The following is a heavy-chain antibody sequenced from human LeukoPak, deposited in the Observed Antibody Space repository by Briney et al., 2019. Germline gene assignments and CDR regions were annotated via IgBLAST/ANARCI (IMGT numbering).Heavy chain of an antibody. V-gene: IGHV3-30*04. J-gene: IGHJ4*02. Sequence: PGGSLRLSCAASGFTFSSYAMHWVRQAPGKGLEWVAVISYDGSNKYYADSVKGRFTISRDNSKNTLYLQMNSLRAEDTAVYYSARDQAGWNLDYWGQGTLVTVSS. CDR3: ARDQAGWNLDY. CDR2: ISYDGSNK. D-gene: IGHD1-1*01. CDR1: GFTFSSYA.